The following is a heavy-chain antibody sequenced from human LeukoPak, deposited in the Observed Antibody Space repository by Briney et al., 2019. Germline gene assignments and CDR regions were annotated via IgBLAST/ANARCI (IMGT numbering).Heavy chain of an antibody. Sequence: GGSLRLSCAASGFTFSSYWMHRVRQAPGKGLVWVSRINSDGSSTSYADSVKGRFTISRDNAKNTLYLQMNSLRAEDTAVYYCARYSGSRRSYDYWGQGTLVTVSS. J-gene: IGHJ4*02. CDR2: INSDGSST. D-gene: IGHD1-26*01. CDR3: ARYSGSRRSYDY. V-gene: IGHV3-74*01. CDR1: GFTFSSYW.